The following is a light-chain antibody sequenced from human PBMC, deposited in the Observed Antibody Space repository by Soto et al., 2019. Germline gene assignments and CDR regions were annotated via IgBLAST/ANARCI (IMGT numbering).Light chain of an antibody. CDR1: SSDVGGHNS. Sequence: QSALTQPASVSGSPGQSITISCTGTSSDVGGHNSVSWYRQDPGKAPKLMIYDVSNRPSGVSDRFSGSKSGNTASLTISGLQIVDEADYYCSSFTSSVTYVFGTGTKVTVL. CDR2: DVS. V-gene: IGLV2-14*01. CDR3: SSFTSSVTYV. J-gene: IGLJ1*01.